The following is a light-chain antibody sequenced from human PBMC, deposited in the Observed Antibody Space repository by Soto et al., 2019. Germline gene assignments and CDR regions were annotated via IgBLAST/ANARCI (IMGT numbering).Light chain of an antibody. J-gene: IGKJ5*01. CDR2: ADS. CDR1: QSVSGY. V-gene: IGKV3-11*01. CDR3: QQRYNWPIT. Sequence: PGERATLSCRASQSVSGYIGWYQQKPGQAPRLLIYADSNRATGIPARFSGSGSGTDFTLTISSLEPEDFSVYYCQQRYNWPITFGQGTRLEIK.